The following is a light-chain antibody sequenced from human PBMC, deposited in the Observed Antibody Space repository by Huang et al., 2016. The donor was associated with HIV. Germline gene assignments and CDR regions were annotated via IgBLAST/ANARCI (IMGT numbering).Light chain of an antibody. CDR1: QSVNSN. CDR3: QQYNDWPPWT. V-gene: IGKV3-15*01. Sequence: EIVMTQSPATLSVSPGERATLSCRASQSVNSNLAGYQQKPGQAPRLLSCGASTRATGIPARFSGSGSGTEFTLTISSLQSEDCAVYYCQQYNDWPPWTFGQGTKVEIK. J-gene: IGKJ1*01. CDR2: GAS.